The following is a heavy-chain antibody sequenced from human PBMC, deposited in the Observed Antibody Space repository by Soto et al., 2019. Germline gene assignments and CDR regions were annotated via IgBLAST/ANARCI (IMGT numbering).Heavy chain of an antibody. CDR2: ISWNSGSI. V-gene: IGHV3-9*01. J-gene: IGHJ3*02. CDR1: GFTFDDYA. Sequence: EVPLVESGGGLVQPGRSLRLSCAASGFTFDDYAMHWVRQAPGKGLEWVSGISWNSGSIGYADSVKGRFTISRDNAKNSLYLQMNSLRAEDTALYYCAKDRNNRYSTGGAFDIWGQGTMVTVSS. CDR3: AKDRNNRYSTGGAFDI. D-gene: IGHD3-16*01.